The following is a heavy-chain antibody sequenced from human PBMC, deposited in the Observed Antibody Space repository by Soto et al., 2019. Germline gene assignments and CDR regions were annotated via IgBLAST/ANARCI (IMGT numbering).Heavy chain of an antibody. D-gene: IGHD2-15*01. CDR1: GRSIITTSPR. Sequence: SETLSRTCTSSGRSIITTSPRRSWVPQPPGEGLEWIGEIYHSGSTNYNPSLMSRVTISLDKSKNQFSLNLSSVTAADTVVYYCARRGYCSGGRCYSWAFDIWGQGT. CDR3: ARRGYCSGGRCYSWAFDI. V-gene: IGHV4-4*02. J-gene: IGHJ3*02. CDR2: IYHSGST.